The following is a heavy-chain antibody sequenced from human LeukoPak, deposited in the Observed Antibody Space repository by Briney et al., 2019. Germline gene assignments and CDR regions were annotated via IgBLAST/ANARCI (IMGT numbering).Heavy chain of an antibody. Sequence: PSETLSPTCAVSGTSFSSYYWGWIRQPPGKGLEWIGEVNHSGYTNDNPSLKSRVTISVDTSKNQFSLRLRSVTAADTAVYFCARMTTGHDFWGQGTLVTVSS. V-gene: IGHV4-34*01. D-gene: IGHD4-17*01. CDR2: VNHSGYT. CDR3: ARMTTGHDF. CDR1: GTSFSSYY. J-gene: IGHJ4*02.